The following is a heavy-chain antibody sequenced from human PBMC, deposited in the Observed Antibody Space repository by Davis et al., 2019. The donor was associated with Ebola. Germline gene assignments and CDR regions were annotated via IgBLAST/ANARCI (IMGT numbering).Heavy chain of an antibody. CDR2: ISSNGGST. D-gene: IGHD3-10*02. J-gene: IGHJ6*02. CDR3: AKEGAGHYVLYYYGMDV. Sequence: GESLKISCSASGFTFSSYAMHWVRQAPGKGLEYVSAISSNGGSTYYADSVKGRFTISRDNSKNTLYLQMNSLRAEDTAVYYCAKEGAGHYVLYYYGMDVWGQGTTVTVSS. CDR1: GFTFSSYA. V-gene: IGHV3-64*04.